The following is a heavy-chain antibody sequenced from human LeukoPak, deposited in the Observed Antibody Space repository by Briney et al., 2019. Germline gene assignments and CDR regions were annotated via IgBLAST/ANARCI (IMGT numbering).Heavy chain of an antibody. CDR2: ISSSSSTI. J-gene: IGHJ4*02. V-gene: IGHV3-48*04. D-gene: IGHD3-22*01. CDR3: ASSPVVNSDY. Sequence: PGGSLRLSCTASGFTFGDYAMNWVRQAPGKGLEWVSYISSSSSTIYYADSVKGRFTISRDNAKNSLYLQMNSRRAEDTAVYYCASSPVVNSDYWGQGTLVTVSS. CDR1: GFTFGDYA.